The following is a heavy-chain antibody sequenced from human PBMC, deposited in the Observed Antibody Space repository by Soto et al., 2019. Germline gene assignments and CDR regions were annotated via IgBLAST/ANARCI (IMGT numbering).Heavy chain of an antibody. J-gene: IGHJ5*02. CDR1: GDSISSYY. V-gene: IGHV4-59*12. CDR2: VYYSGST. CDR3: GPYRVGGGGGGS. D-gene: IGHD3-16*01. Sequence: SETLSLTCAVSGDSISSYYCMWIRQPPGKALEWIGYVYYSGSTNYNPSLKSRVTISADTSKDQCSLRLSSVTAADTAVYYCGPYRVGGGGGGSWGQGTLVTVSS.